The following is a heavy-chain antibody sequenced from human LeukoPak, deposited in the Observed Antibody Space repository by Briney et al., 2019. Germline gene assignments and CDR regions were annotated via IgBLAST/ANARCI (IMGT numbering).Heavy chain of an antibody. CDR3: ASSSIVGATIH. CDR1: GGSLSGYY. J-gene: IGHJ4*02. D-gene: IGHD1-26*01. CDR2: INHSGST. V-gene: IGHV4-34*01. Sequence: SETLSLTCAVYGGSLSGYYWSWIRQPPGKGLEWIGEINHSGSTNYNPSLKSRVTISVDTSKNQFSLKLSSVTAADTAVYYCASSSIVGATIHWGQGTLVTVSS.